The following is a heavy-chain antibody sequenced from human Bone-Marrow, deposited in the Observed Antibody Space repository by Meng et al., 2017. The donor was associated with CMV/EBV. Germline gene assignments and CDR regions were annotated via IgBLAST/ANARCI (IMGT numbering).Heavy chain of an antibody. Sequence: GGSLRLSCAASGFTFSSYGMHWVRQAPGKGLEWVSVIYSGGSTYYADSVKGRFTISRDNSKNTLYLQMNSLRAEDTAVYYCVREPDYYGMDVWGQGTMVTVSS. CDR1: GFTFSSYG. V-gene: IGHV3-NL1*01. J-gene: IGHJ6*02. CDR3: VREPDYYGMDV. CDR2: IYSGGST.